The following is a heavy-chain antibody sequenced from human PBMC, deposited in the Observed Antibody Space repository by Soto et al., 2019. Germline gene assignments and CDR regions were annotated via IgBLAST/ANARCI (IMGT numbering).Heavy chain of an antibody. V-gene: IGHV4-4*07. CDR3: AREVRVAGLLYYFDF. Sequence: KPSETLSLTCTVSDGSISGNFLTWIRQPAGKGLEWIGRISSNGNTDYNPSLKSRVTMSIDTSKNHFSLDLISVTASDTAIYYCAREVRVAGLLYYFDFWGQGTLVTVSS. J-gene: IGHJ4*02. D-gene: IGHD6-19*01. CDR1: DGSISGNF. CDR2: ISSNGNT.